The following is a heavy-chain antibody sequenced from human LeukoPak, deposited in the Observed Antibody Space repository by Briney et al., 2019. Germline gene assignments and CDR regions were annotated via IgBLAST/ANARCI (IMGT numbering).Heavy chain of an antibody. Sequence: GGSLRLSCAASGFTFSSYAMHWVRQAPGKGLEWVAVITYDGSNKYYADSVKGRFTISRDNSKNTLYLQMNSLRAEDTAVYYCARHYGPWGQGTLVTVSS. V-gene: IGHV3-30-3*01. CDR3: ARHYGP. CDR1: GFTFSSYA. CDR2: ITYDGSNK. D-gene: IGHD3-16*01. J-gene: IGHJ5*02.